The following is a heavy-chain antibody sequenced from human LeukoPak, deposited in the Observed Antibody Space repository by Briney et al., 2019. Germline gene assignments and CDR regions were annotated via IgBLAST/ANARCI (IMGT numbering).Heavy chain of an antibody. Sequence: GGSLRLSCAASGFTFSSYSMIWVRQAPGKGLEWVSSISSSSSYIYYADSVKGRFTISRDNAKNSLYLQMNSLRAEDTAVYYCARDSQYYYDSSGYYWIPYYFDYWGQGTLVTVSS. D-gene: IGHD3-22*01. CDR1: GFTFSSYS. V-gene: IGHV3-21*01. J-gene: IGHJ4*02. CDR3: ARDSQYYYDSSGYYWIPYYFDY. CDR2: ISSSSSYI.